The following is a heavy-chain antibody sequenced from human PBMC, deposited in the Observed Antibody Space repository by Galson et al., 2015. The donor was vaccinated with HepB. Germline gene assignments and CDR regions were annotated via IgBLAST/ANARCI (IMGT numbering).Heavy chain of an antibody. CDR3: ARGFGEWLRSGIGY. CDR2: INPSGGST. V-gene: IGHV1-46*03. CDR1: GYTFTSYY. D-gene: IGHD3-10*01. J-gene: IGHJ4*02. Sequence: SVKVSCRASGYTFTSYYMHWVRQAPGQGLEWMGMINPSGGSTTYAQSFQGRVTMTRDTSTSTVYMELSRLRSQDTAVYYCARGFGEWLRSGIGYWGQGTLVTVSS.